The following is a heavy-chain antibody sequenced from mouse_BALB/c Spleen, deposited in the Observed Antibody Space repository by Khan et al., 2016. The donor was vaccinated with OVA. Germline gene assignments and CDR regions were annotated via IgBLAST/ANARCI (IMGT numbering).Heavy chain of an antibody. CDR1: GYTFTSYW. D-gene: IGHD1-1*01. CDR3: AKENYHGSSCYAMDY. V-gene: IGHV1S41*01. Sequence: DLVKPGASVKLSCKASGYTFTSYWINWIKQRPGQGLEWIGRIAPGSGSPYYNEMFKGKATLTVDTSSSTAYIQLSSLSSEDSAVYFCAKENYHGSSCYAMDYWGQGTSVTVSS. CDR2: IAPGSGSP. J-gene: IGHJ4*01.